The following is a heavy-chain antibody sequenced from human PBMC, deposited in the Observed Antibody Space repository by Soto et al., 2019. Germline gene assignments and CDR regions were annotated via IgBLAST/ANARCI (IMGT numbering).Heavy chain of an antibody. D-gene: IGHD3-9*01. CDR1: GFTFSSYG. J-gene: IGHJ1*01. V-gene: IGHV3-30*18. Sequence: PGGSLRLSCAASGFTFSSYGMHWVRQAPGKGLEWVAVISYDGSNKYYADSVKGRFTISRDNSKNTLYLQMNSLRAEDTAVYYCAKDLRYYDILTGLHHWGQGT. CDR2: ISYDGSNK. CDR3: AKDLRYYDILTGLHH.